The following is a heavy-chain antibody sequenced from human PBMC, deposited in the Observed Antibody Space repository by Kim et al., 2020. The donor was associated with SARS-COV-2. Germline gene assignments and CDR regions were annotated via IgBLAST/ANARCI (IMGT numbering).Heavy chain of an antibody. CDR1: GYTFTSYG. D-gene: IGHD3-3*01. V-gene: IGHV1-18*01. Sequence: ASVKVSCKASGYTFTSYGISWVRQAPGQGLEWMGWISAYNGNTNYAQKLQGRVTMTTDTSTSTAYMELRSLRSDDTAVYYCARDRSPDFWSGYYEDAFDIWGQGTMVTVSS. CDR3: ARDRSPDFWSGYYEDAFDI. CDR2: ISAYNGNT. J-gene: IGHJ3*02.